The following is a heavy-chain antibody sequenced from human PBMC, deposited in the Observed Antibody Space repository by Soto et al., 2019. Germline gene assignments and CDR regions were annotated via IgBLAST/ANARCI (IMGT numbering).Heavy chain of an antibody. D-gene: IGHD5-12*01. V-gene: IGHV3-30*18. CDR3: AKDRGRVATISFDFDY. CDR2: ISYDGSNK. CDR1: GFTFSSYG. J-gene: IGHJ4*02. Sequence: QVQLVESGGGVVQPGRSLRLSCAASGFTFSSYGMHWVRQAPGKGLEWVAVISYDGSNKYYADSVKGRFTISRDNSKNTLYLQMNSLRAEDTAVYYCAKDRGRVATISFDFDYWGQGTLVTVSS.